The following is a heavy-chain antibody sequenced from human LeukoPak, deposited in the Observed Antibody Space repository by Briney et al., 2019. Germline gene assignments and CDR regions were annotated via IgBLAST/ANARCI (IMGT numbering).Heavy chain of an antibody. CDR2: ISYSGGT. V-gene: IGHV4-59*08. D-gene: IGHD2-8*01. CDR1: GGSISNYY. J-gene: IGHJ5*02. Sequence: SETLSVTCTVSGGSISNYYWNWIRQPPGKGLEWVGHISYSGGTKYNPSLQSRVTISIDTSKNQFSLNLSSVTAADTAVYYCAGRIIMSAAGVPDTWLDPWGQGILVTVSS. CDR3: AGRIIMSAAGVPDTWLDP.